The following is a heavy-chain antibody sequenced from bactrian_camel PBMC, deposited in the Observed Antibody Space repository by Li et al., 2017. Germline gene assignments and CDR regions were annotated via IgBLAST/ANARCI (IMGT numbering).Heavy chain of an antibody. D-gene: IGHD3*01. J-gene: IGHJ4*01. CDR1: RYTFSSKC. CDR3: AASRRKGYGCIRGFDTDYRY. V-gene: IGHV3S53*01. Sequence: HVQLVESGGGSVQSGGSLRLSCVASRYTFSSKCMAWFRQPPGKEREGVASIDSIGGTDYADSVKGRFTISRDNAKNTLYLQMNSLKPEDTAIYYCAASRRKGYGCIRGFDTDYRYWGQGTQVTVS. CDR2: IDSIGGT.